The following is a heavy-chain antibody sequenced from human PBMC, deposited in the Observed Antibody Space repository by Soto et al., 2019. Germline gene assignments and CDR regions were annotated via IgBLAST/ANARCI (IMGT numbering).Heavy chain of an antibody. V-gene: IGHV3-49*04. CDR3: TRVRVVDGTYYAMEV. Sequence: PGGSLILSCAASGFTFGSYSMTWVRQAPGKGLEWVGFIRSKAYGGTTEYAASVKGRFTISRDDSKSIAYLQMNSLKTEDTAVYYGTRVRVVDGTYYAMEVWGNVTTVTVS. CDR2: IRSKAYGGTT. CDR1: GFTFGSYS. J-gene: IGHJ6*04. D-gene: IGHD2-8*02.